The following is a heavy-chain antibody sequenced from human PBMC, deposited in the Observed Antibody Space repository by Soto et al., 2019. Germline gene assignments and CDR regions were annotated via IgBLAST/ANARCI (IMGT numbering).Heavy chain of an antibody. V-gene: IGHV6-1*01. Sequence: SQTLSLTCAISGDSVSESSVSWNWIRQSPSRGLEWLGRTNYVSKWSYAYAESVRSRITISADTSKNQFSLKLSSVTAADTAVYYCARDPGVPAAMQDAFDIWGQGTMVTVSS. CDR3: ARDPGVPAAMQDAFDI. CDR2: TNYVSKWSY. J-gene: IGHJ3*02. D-gene: IGHD2-2*01. CDR1: GDSVSESSVS.